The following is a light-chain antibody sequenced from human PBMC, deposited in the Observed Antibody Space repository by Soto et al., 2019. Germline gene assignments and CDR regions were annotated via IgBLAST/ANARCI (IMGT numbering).Light chain of an antibody. CDR2: SAS. CDR3: QQTFSHLLS. J-gene: IGKJ4*01. V-gene: IGKV1-39*01. Sequence: IQLTQSPSSLSASVGDRVTIVCRASESISDYLNWYQLKSGEAPKVLIYSASTLRGGVPSRFSGTGSGTEFTLTISSLQPEDVATYYCQQTFSHLLSVGGGTTVDIQ. CDR1: ESISDY.